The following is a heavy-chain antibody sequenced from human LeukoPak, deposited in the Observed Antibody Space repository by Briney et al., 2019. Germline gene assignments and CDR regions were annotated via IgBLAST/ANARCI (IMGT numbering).Heavy chain of an antibody. CDR2: IYPGDSDT. CDR3: ARRRDDFNYLDY. D-gene: IGHD5-24*01. V-gene: IGHV5-51*01. CDR1: GYSFTDYR. J-gene: IGHJ4*02. Sequence: GESLKISCKGSGYSFTDYRIVWVRQMPGKGLEWMGIIYPGDSDTRYSPSFQGQVTISADKSISTAYLQWSSLKASDTAMYYCARRRDDFNYLDYWGQGTLVTVSS.